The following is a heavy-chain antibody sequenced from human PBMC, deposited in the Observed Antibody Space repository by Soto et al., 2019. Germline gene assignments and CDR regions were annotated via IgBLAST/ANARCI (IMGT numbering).Heavy chain of an antibody. V-gene: IGHV3-23*01. Sequence: GGSLRLSCAASGFTFSNYAMSWVRQAPGKGLEWVSLVSATAGTTYYTDSVKGRFTISRDNSRNTVYLQMNSPRADDTAVYYCAKGRLAGGLDYRGQGTLVTVSS. CDR2: VSATAGTT. CDR1: GFTFSNYA. D-gene: IGHD3-16*01. CDR3: AKGRLAGGLDY. J-gene: IGHJ4*02.